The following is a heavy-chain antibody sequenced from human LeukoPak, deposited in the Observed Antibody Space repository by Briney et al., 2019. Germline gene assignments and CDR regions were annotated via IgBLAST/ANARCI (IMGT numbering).Heavy chain of an antibody. CDR1: GFTFDDYA. V-gene: IGHV3-9*01. D-gene: IGHD3-22*01. Sequence: GGSLRLSCAASGFTFDDYAMHWVRQAPGKGLEWVSGISWNSGSIGYADSVKGRFTISRDNAKNSLYLQMNSLRAEDTALYCCAKDNTEYYYDSSGYTDYWGQGTLVTVSS. CDR2: ISWNSGSI. CDR3: AKDNTEYYYDSSGYTDY. J-gene: IGHJ4*02.